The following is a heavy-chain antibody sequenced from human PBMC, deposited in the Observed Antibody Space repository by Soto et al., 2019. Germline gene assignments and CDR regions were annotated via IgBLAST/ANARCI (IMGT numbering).Heavy chain of an antibody. CDR3: AKGVVVASYYYYGMDV. J-gene: IGHJ6*02. Sequence: GGSLRLSCATSGFTFSSYAMSWVRQAPGKGLEWVSAISGSGGSTYYADSVKGRFTISRDNSKNTLYLQMNSLRAEDTAVHYCAKGVVVASYYYYGMDVWGQGTTVTVSS. CDR1: GFTFSSYA. D-gene: IGHD2-15*01. V-gene: IGHV3-23*01. CDR2: ISGSGGST.